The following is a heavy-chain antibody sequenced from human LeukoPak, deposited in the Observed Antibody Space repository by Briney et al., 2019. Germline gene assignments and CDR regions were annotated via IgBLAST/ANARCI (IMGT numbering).Heavy chain of an antibody. J-gene: IGHJ5*02. CDR1: GYTFTGHY. CDR3: VKDNGVAGTGP. Sequence: GASVKVSCKASGYTFTGHYMYWVRQAPGQGLEWMGWINPNNGGTNYAQKFQGRVTMTRDTSISTAYMELSGLRSDDTAVYYCVKDNGVAGTGPWGQGTLVTVSS. CDR2: INPNNGGT. D-gene: IGHD6-19*01. V-gene: IGHV1-2*02.